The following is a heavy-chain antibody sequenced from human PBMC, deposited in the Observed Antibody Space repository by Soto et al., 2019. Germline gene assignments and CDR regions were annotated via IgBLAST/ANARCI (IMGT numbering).Heavy chain of an antibody. CDR1: GYTFTSYG. D-gene: IGHD3-22*01. CDR3: ARVTVMYYYDSSGYPLDY. V-gene: IGHV1-18*01. Sequence: ASVKVYCKASGYTFTSYGISWVRQAPGQGLEWMGWISAYNGNTNYAQKLQGRVTMTTDTSTSTSYMELKRLRSDDTAVYYCARVTVMYYYDSSGYPLDYWGQGTLVTVSS. CDR2: ISAYNGNT. J-gene: IGHJ4*02.